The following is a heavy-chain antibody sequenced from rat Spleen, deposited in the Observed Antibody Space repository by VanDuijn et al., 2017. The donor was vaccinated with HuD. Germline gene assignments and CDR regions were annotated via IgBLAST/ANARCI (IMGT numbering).Heavy chain of an antibody. J-gene: IGHJ1*01. CDR3: ARLLYYYDGTYYPYWYFDF. V-gene: IGHV5-7*01. Sequence: EVQLVESDGGLVQPGRSLKLSCAASGFTFSDYYMAWVRQAPTKGLEWVATISYDGSSTYYRDSVKGRFTISRDNAKSTLYLQMDSLRSEDTATYYCARLLYYYDGTYYPYWYFDFWGPGTMVTVSS. D-gene: IGHD1-12*02. CDR2: ISYDGSST. CDR1: GFTFSDYY.